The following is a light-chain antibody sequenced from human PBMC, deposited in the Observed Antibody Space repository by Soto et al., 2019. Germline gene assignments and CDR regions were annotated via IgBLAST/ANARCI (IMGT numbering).Light chain of an antibody. CDR1: QDISNY. Sequence: DMPTAHTQSSVSASLWYRGTFKFKASQDISNYLNWYQQKPGKAPKLLIYDASNLETGVPSRFSGSGSGTDFTFTISSLPPEEIATYYCQQYDNLPLTFGGGTKVDIK. J-gene: IGKJ4*01. V-gene: IGKV1-33*01. CDR3: QQYDNLPLT. CDR2: DAS.